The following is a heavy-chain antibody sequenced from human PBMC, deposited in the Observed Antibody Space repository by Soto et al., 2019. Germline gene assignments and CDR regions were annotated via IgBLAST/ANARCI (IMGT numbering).Heavy chain of an antibody. D-gene: IGHD4-17*01. V-gene: IGHV1-46*01. Sequence: QGLLIQSGAEVRRPGATVKISCKASENTFTNFFFHWVRQAPGRRLEWLGMVNPTFGVTKYEQRFQRRLTMSGDTATSTVFLEVRGLTSNDTALYFCARVTYGDYNFFASWGHGTLVTVSS. CDR3: ARVTYGDYNFFAS. CDR2: VNPTFGVT. J-gene: IGHJ5*01. CDR1: ENTFTNFF.